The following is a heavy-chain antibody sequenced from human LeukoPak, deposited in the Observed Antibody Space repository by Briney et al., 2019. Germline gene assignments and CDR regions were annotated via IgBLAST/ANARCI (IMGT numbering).Heavy chain of an antibody. CDR1: GFTFGDYA. J-gene: IGHJ4*02. D-gene: IGHD5-18*01. V-gene: IGHV4-34*01. Sequence: TGGSLRLSCTASGFTFGDYAMSWFRQAPGKGLEWIGEINHSGSTNYNPSLKSRVTISVDTSKNQFSLKLSSVTAADTAVYYCARCWSRLPFDYWGQGTLVTVSS. CDR2: INHSGST. CDR3: ARCWSRLPFDY.